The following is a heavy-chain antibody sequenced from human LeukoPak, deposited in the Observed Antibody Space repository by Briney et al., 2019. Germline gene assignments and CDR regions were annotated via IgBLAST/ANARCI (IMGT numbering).Heavy chain of an antibody. CDR3: AKSLYGSGSYYNWFDP. Sequence: SETLSLTCTVSGGSISSSSYYWGWIRQPPGKGLEWIGSIYYSGSTYYNPSLKRRVTISLDTSKNQFSLKLSSVTAADTAVYYCAKSLYGSGSYYNWFDPWGQGTLVTASS. D-gene: IGHD3-10*01. J-gene: IGHJ5*02. CDR1: GGSISSSSYY. V-gene: IGHV4-39*07. CDR2: IYYSGST.